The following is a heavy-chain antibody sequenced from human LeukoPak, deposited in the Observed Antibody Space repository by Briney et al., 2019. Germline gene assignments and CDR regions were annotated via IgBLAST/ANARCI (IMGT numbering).Heavy chain of an antibody. D-gene: IGHD2-15*01. Sequence: SETLSLTCTVSGGSISSSDYYWGWIRRPPGKGLEWIASIYYRGTTHYNPSHQSRVTMSVDTSKNQFSLKLSSVTAADTAVYYCARVNTQGVPSPWGQGILVTVSS. J-gene: IGHJ5*02. CDR2: IYYRGTT. V-gene: IGHV4-39*01. CDR3: ARVNTQGVPSP. CDR1: GGSISSSDYY.